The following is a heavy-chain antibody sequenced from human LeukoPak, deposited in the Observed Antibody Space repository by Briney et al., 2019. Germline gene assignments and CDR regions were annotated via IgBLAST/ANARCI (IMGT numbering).Heavy chain of an antibody. CDR2: ISSSSSYI. Sequence: GGSLRLSCAASGFTFSSYWMSWVRQAPGKGLEWVSSISSSSSYIYYADSVKGRFTNSRDNAKNSLYLQMNSLRAEDTAVYYCARDYGYSDLPVGYWGQGTLVTVSS. D-gene: IGHD6-13*01. V-gene: IGHV3-21*01. J-gene: IGHJ4*02. CDR1: GFTFSSYW. CDR3: ARDYGYSDLPVGY.